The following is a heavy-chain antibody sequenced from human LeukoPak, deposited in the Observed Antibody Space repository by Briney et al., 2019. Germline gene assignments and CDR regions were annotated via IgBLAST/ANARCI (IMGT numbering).Heavy chain of an antibody. V-gene: IGHV3-30*03. CDR1: GFTFSSYG. CDR2: ISYDGSNK. Sequence: GRSLRLSCAASGFTFSSYGMHWVRQAPGKGLEWVAVISYDGSNKYYADSVKGRFTISRDNSKNTLYLQMNSLRAEDTAVYYCARDLGYCSSTSCYNWDCFDYWGQGTLVTVSS. CDR3: ARDLGYCSSTSCYNWDCFDY. D-gene: IGHD2-2*02. J-gene: IGHJ4*02.